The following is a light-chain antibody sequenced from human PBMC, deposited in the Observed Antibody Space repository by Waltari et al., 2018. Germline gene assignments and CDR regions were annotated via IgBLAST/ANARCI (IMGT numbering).Light chain of an antibody. J-gene: IGKJ2*01. CDR1: QRLIKRY. Sequence: EVVLTQSPGTLSLSPGERATLSCRASQRLIKRYVAWYHQKPGQAPTLLICGASNRAAGIPDRFSGSGSETDFTLTISRLETEDFGVYYCQQYGSSVMYTFGQGTRLEIK. CDR2: GAS. V-gene: IGKV3-20*01. CDR3: QQYGSSVMYT.